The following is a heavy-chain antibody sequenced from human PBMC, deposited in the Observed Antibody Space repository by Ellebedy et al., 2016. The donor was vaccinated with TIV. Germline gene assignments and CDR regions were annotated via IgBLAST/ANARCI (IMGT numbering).Heavy chain of an antibody. Sequence: GGSLRLSXAASGFTFISHAMTWVRQAPGKGLEWVSTISGTGLSMYYADSVKGRFTISRDNSKNTLSLQMNSLRAEDTALYYCSRGVRGVVPAGILDNWGQGALVTVSS. V-gene: IGHV3-23*01. CDR3: SRGVRGVVPAGILDN. CDR2: ISGTGLSM. J-gene: IGHJ4*02. CDR1: GFTFISHA. D-gene: IGHD2-2*01.